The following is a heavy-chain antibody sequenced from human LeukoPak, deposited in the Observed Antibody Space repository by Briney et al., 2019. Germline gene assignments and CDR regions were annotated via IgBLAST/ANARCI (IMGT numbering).Heavy chain of an antibody. V-gene: IGHV3-43*02. D-gene: IGHD3-10*01. CDR1: GFTFSSYA. CDR3: AKEGSKVTMVSEGFLGFDY. J-gene: IGHJ4*02. Sequence: GGSLRLSCAASGFTFSSYAMSWVRQAPGKGLEWVSLISWDGGSTYYADSVKGRFTISRDNSKNSLYLQMNSLRTEDTALYYCAKEGSKVTMVSEGFLGFDYWGQGTLVTVSS. CDR2: ISWDGGST.